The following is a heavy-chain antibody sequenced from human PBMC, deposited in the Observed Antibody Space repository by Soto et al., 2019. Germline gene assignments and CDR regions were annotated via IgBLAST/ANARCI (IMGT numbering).Heavy chain of an antibody. CDR1: GASISTYY. Sequence: SETLSLTCTVSGASISTYYWSWIRQPPGKGLEWIGYISYSGSTNYNPSLKSRVTISFDASKNEISLQVRSATAADAAVYYWARLGYCSSTSCYRDAFDIWGQGTMVT. V-gene: IGHV4-59*01. CDR3: ARLGYCSSTSCYRDAFDI. J-gene: IGHJ3*02. D-gene: IGHD2-2*01. CDR2: ISYSGST.